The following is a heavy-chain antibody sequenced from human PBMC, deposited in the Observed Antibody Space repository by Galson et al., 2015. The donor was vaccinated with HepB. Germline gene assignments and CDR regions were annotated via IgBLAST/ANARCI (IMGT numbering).Heavy chain of an antibody. CDR3: ARGAAAAGMLDWFDP. V-gene: IGHV6-1*01. Sequence: CAISGDSVSSNSAAWNWMRQSPSRGLEWLGRTYYRSKWYTDYAPSVKSRITINPDTSKNQFSLQLNSVTAADTAVYYCARGAAAAGMLDWFDPWGQGTLVTVSS. D-gene: IGHD6-13*01. J-gene: IGHJ5*02. CDR2: TYYRSKWYT. CDR1: GDSVSSNSAA.